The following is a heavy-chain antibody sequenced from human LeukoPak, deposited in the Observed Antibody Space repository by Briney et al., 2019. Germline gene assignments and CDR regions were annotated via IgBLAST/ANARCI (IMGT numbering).Heavy chain of an antibody. Sequence: GASVKVSCKASGYTFTSYGISWVRRAPGQGLEWMGWISAYNGNTNYAQKLQGRVTMTTDTSTSTAYMELRSLRSDDTAVYYCARVDSDIAAAGTGPYNWFDPWGQGTLVTVSS. J-gene: IGHJ5*02. CDR1: GYTFTSYG. CDR2: ISAYNGNT. D-gene: IGHD6-13*01. CDR3: ARVDSDIAAAGTGPYNWFDP. V-gene: IGHV1-18*01.